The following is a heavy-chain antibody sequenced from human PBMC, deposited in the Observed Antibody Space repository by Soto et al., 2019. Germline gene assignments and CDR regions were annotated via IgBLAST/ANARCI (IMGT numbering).Heavy chain of an antibody. V-gene: IGHV3-30*18. CDR2: ISYDGSNK. Sequence: QVQLVESGGGVVQPGRSLRLSCAASGFTFSSYGMHWVRQAPGKGLEWVAVISYDGSNKYYADSVKGRFTISRDNSKNTLYLQMNSLRAEDTAVYYCAKDMRGSYFDYWGQGTLVTVSS. J-gene: IGHJ4*02. CDR1: GFTFSSYG. D-gene: IGHD3-16*01. CDR3: AKDMRGSYFDY.